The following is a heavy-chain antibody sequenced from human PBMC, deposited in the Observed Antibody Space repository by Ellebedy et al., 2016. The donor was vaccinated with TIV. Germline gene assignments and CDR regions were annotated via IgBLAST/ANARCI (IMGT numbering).Heavy chain of an antibody. D-gene: IGHD4-17*01. CDR1: GDTLTELS. CDR3: ATAYGDYVHDAFDI. Sequence: AASVKVSCKVSGDTLTELSMHWVRQDPGKGLEWMGGFDPEDGETIYAQKFQGRVTMTEDTSTDTAYMELSSLRSEDTAVYYCATAYGDYVHDAFDIWGQGTMVTVSS. CDR2: FDPEDGET. J-gene: IGHJ3*02. V-gene: IGHV1-24*01.